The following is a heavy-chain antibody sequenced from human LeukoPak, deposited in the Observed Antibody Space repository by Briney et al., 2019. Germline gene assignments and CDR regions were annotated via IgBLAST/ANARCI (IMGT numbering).Heavy chain of an antibody. Sequence: ASVKVSCKASGYTFTGYYMHWVRQAPGQGLECMGWINPNSGGTNYAQKFQGRVTITADKSTSTAYMELSSLRSEDTAVYYCARDLGRDGYNHVWFDPWGQGTLVTVSS. J-gene: IGHJ5*02. D-gene: IGHD5-24*01. CDR1: GYTFTGYY. V-gene: IGHV1-2*02. CDR3: ARDLGRDGYNHVWFDP. CDR2: INPNSGGT.